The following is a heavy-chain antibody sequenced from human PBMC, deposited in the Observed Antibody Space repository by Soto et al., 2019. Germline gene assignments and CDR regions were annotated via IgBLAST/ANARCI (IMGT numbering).Heavy chain of an antibody. CDR1: GFTLSSYW. J-gene: IGHJ6*02. CDR3: ARVGVDTAMVDGGYYYYGLDA. V-gene: IGHV3-74*01. CDR2: INSDGSST. Sequence: EVQLVESGGGLVQPGGSLRLSCVASGFTLSSYWMHWVRQAPGKGLVWVSRINSDGSSTRYADSVKGRFTISRDNAKNTLFLQMNSLRAEDTAMYFCARVGVDTAMVDGGYYYYGLDAWGQGTTVTVSS. D-gene: IGHD5-18*01.